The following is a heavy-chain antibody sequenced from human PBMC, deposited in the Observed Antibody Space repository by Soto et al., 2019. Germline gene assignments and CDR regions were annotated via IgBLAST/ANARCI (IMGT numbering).Heavy chain of an antibody. CDR3: TNPADGDHLGWFDP. CDR1: GFTFGDYA. V-gene: IGHV3-49*03. D-gene: IGHD4-17*01. CDR2: IRSKAYGGTT. Sequence: GGSLRLSCTASGFTFGDYAMSWFRQAPGKGLEWVGFIRSKAYGGTTEYAASEKGRFTISRDDSKSIAYLQMNSLKTEDTAVYYCTNPADGDHLGWFDPWGQGTLVTVSS. J-gene: IGHJ5*02.